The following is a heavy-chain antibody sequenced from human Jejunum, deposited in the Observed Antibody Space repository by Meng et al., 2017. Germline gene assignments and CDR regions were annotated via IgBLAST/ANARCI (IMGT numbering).Heavy chain of an antibody. D-gene: IGHD2-21*01. J-gene: IGHJ5*02. CDR2: IHFTGTT. CDR1: GGSLTGYY. V-gene: IGHV4-34*01. CDR3: VRRRCGASSFFDL. Sequence: VQLPHGGAGLLKPSETLPRACAVHGGSLTGYYWSWIRQAPESGLEYIGDIHFTGTTTYMPSVRSRLTISRDRSNNQLSLNLQSVTAADTGTYYCVRRRCGASSFFDLWGPGTLVTVSS.